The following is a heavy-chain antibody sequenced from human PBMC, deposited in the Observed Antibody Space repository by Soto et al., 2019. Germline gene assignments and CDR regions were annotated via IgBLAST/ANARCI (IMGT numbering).Heavy chain of an antibody. CDR2: IYYSGNT. Sequence: SETLSLTCAVSGASISSDDNYWSWIRQPPGKGLEWIGYIYYSGNTYYKTSLKSRVTISVDRSKNQFSLKLTSVTAADTALYYCARGDSTGYAFDYWGQGTLVTVSS. J-gene: IGHJ4*02. CDR3: ARGDSTGYAFDY. D-gene: IGHD3-22*01. V-gene: IGHV4-30-4*01. CDR1: GASISSDDNY.